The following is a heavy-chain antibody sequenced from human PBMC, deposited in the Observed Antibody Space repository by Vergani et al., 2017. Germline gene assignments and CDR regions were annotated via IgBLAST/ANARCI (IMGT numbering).Heavy chain of an antibody. J-gene: IGHJ6*03. CDR3: ARVNTETNGHLYYYYYMDV. CDR1: GGSFTSYH. D-gene: IGHD4-11*01. Sequence: QVQLQQWGGGLLKPSETLSLTCVVTGGSFTSYHWTWIRQSPGERLEWVGDIDHTGRPDYNPSLKSRLTMSVDKSRNQFSLTLNSVTATDTAIYFCARVNTETNGHLYYYYYMDVWGQGTAVTVS. V-gene: IGHV4-34*01. CDR2: IDHTGRP.